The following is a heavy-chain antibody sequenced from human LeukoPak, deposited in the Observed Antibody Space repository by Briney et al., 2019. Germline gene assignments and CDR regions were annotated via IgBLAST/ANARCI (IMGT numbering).Heavy chain of an antibody. V-gene: IGHV3-23*01. J-gene: IGHJ3*02. Sequence: GGSLRLSCVASEFTFSSYVMSWVRQAPGKGLEWVSSISGNGINTYYADSVKGRFTISRDNSKNTLYLQMNSLRAEDTAVYYCARWPGGPSYYDILTGYYNSLRGVESRDAFDIWGQGTTVTVSS. CDR2: ISGNGINT. CDR1: EFTFSSYV. D-gene: IGHD3-9*01. CDR3: ARWPGGPSYYDILTGYYNSLRGVESRDAFDI.